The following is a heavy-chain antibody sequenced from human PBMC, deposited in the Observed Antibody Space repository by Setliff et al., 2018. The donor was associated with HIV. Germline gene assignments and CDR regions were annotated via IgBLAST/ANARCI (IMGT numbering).Heavy chain of an antibody. CDR2: IISILDIT. CDR1: GGTSSTHA. V-gene: IGHV1-69*10. J-gene: IGHJ3*01. CDR3: AGPRGDEAFDV. Sequence: GASVKVSCKASGGTSSTHAINWVRQAPGQGLEWMGQIISILDITSYTQKLQGRVSITADKSTNTMYLELRSLRPEDTAMYYCAGPRGDEAFDVWGQGTMVTVSS. D-gene: IGHD3-10*01.